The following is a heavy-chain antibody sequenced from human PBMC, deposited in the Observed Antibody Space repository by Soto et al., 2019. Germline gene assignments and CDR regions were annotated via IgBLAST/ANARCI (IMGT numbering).Heavy chain of an antibody. J-gene: IGHJ3*02. Sequence: SETLSLTCTVSGGSIRSGGYYWSWILHHPGKGLEWIGYIYYSVSTYYKPSLKSRVTISVDTSKNQFSLKLSSVTAADTAVYYCARGPDFYDSPREIWGEGKMVSVS. V-gene: IGHV4-31*03. CDR1: GGSIRSGGYY. D-gene: IGHD3-22*01. CDR3: ARGPDFYDSPREI. CDR2: IYYSVST.